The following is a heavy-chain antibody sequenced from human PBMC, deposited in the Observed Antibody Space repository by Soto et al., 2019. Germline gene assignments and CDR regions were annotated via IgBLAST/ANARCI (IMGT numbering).Heavy chain of an antibody. V-gene: IGHV3-33*01. CDR1: GFTFSSYG. J-gene: IGHJ4*02. Sequence: QVQLVESGGGVVQPGRSLRLSCAASGFTFSSYGMHWVRQAPGKGLEWVAVIWYDGSKKYYADSVKGRFTISRDNSKNTLYLQMNSLRAEDTDVYYCARGYCSGGSCYPWLSSFVDYWGQGTLVTVSS. CDR3: ARGYCSGGSCYPWLSSFVDY. CDR2: IWYDGSKK. D-gene: IGHD2-15*01.